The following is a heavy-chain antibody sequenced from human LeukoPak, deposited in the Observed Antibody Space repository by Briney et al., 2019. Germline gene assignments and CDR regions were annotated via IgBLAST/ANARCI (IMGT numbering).Heavy chain of an antibody. CDR3: ARVENYYGSGSYFRDY. Sequence: SETLSLTCTASGGSISSSSYYWSWIRQPPGKGLEWIGEINHSGSTSYNPSLESRVTISVDMSKNQFSLKLSSVTATDTAVYYCARVENYYGSGSYFRDYWGQGTLVTVSS. J-gene: IGHJ4*02. D-gene: IGHD3-10*01. CDR2: INHSGST. V-gene: IGHV4-39*07. CDR1: GGSISSSSYY.